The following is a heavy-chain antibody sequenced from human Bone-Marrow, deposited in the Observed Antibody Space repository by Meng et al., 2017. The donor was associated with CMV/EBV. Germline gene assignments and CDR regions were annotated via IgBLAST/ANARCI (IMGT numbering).Heavy chain of an antibody. CDR1: GFTFSSYA. J-gene: IGHJ4*02. V-gene: IGHV3-30*02. Sequence: GGSLRLSCAASGFTFSSYAIHWVRQAPGKGLEWVAYIQYDGSQKYYGDSVKGRFTISRDNSKYTLYLQMNSLRSEDTAVYYCAKGVGDYDFWSGNYRAYYFDYWGQGALVTVSS. CDR3: AKGVGDYDFWSGNYRAYYFDY. CDR2: IQYDGSQK. D-gene: IGHD3-3*01.